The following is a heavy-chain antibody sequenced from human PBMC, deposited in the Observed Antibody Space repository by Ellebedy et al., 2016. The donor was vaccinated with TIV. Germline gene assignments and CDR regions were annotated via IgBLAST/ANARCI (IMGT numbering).Heavy chain of an antibody. J-gene: IGHJ4*02. Sequence: ASVKVSSXASGYTFTSHTIDWVRQAPGQRLVWLGWINAGNGNTKYSQKFQGRVTITRDTSASTVYMEMSSLRSEDTAVFYCARDPEGAYYYGSGKFDYWGQGTLVTVSS. CDR3: ARDPEGAYYYGSGKFDY. D-gene: IGHD3-10*01. CDR2: INAGNGNT. CDR1: GYTFTSHT. V-gene: IGHV1-3*01.